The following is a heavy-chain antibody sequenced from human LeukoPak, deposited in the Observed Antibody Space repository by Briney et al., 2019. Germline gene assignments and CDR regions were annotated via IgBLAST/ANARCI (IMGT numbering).Heavy chain of an antibody. CDR2: IYTSGST. Sequence: SETLSLTCTVSGGSISSYYWSWIRQPAGKGLEWIGRIYTSGSTNYNPSLKSRVTMSVDTSKNQFSLKLSSVTAADTAVYYCARQSMTTVTTRFDPWGQGTLATVSS. V-gene: IGHV4-4*07. D-gene: IGHD4-17*01. CDR1: GGSISSYY. J-gene: IGHJ5*02. CDR3: ARQSMTTVTTRFDP.